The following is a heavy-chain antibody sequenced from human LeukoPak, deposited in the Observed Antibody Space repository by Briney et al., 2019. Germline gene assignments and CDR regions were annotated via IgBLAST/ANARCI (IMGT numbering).Heavy chain of an antibody. CDR1: GGSISSYY. D-gene: IGHD6-13*01. CDR3: ARRGISQGYYMDV. J-gene: IGHJ6*03. CDR2: IYYSGST. V-gene: IGHV4-59*08. Sequence: PSETLSLTCTGPGGSISSYYWSWIRHPPGKGLEWIGYIYYSGSTSYNPSLKSRVTISVDTSKNQFSLKLSSVTAADTAVYYCARRGISQGYYMDVWGKGTTVTISS.